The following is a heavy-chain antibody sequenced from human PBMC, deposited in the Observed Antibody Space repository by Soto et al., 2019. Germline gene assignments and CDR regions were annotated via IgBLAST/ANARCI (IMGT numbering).Heavy chain of an antibody. D-gene: IGHD4-17*01. J-gene: IGHJ5*02. V-gene: IGHV4-59*02. CDR2: IYYSGST. CDR1: GGSVSSSY. Sequence: SETLSLTCAVCGGSVSSSYWSWIRQHTGKGLEWIGYIYYSGSTNYNPSLKSRVTISVDTSKNQFSLKLSSVTAADTAVYYCARQILVYVSYGDYLSWFDPWGQGTLVTVSS. CDR3: ARQILVYVSYGDYLSWFDP.